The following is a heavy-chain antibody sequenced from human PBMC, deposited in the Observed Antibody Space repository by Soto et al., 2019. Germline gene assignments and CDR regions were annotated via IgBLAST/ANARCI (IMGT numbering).Heavy chain of an antibody. J-gene: IGHJ4*02. Sequence: PSETLSLTCTVSVGSISSYYWSCIRQPPGKGLEWIGYIYYSGSTNYNPSLKSRVTISVDTSKNQFSLKLSSVTAADTAVYYCARRYGYGFDYWGQGTLVTVSS. D-gene: IGHD5-18*01. CDR1: VGSISSYY. CDR2: IYYSGST. V-gene: IGHV4-59*08. CDR3: ARRYGYGFDY.